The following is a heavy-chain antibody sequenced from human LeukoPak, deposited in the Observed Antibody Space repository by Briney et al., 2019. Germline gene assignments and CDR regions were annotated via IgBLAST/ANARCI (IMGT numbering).Heavy chain of an antibody. CDR3: AREMHSSSWYPYYYYGMDV. Sequence: SETLSLTCTVSGGSVSSGNYYWSWIRQPPGKGLDWIGYINYSGSTNYNPSLKSRVTISVDTSKNQFSLRLSSVTAADTAVYYCAREMHSSSWYPYYYYGMDVWGQGTTVTVSS. D-gene: IGHD6-13*01. J-gene: IGHJ6*02. CDR2: INYSGST. V-gene: IGHV4-61*01. CDR1: GGSVSSGNYY.